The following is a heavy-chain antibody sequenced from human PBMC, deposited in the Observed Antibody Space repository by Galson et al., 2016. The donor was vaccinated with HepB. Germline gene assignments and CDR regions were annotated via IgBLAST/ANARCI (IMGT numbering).Heavy chain of an antibody. CDR3: ARPYTYYFGSGCYFDVLHYGMDV. Sequence: SLRLSCAASGFRFSDYNMSWVRQAPGRGLEWVAYISASSGTIYYADSVKGRFTISRDNANNSLSLQMNSLRAEDTAFYYCARPYTYYFGSGCYFDVLHYGMDVWGQGTAVTVSS. J-gene: IGHJ6*02. CDR1: GFRFSDYN. CDR2: ISASSGTI. D-gene: IGHD3-10*01. V-gene: IGHV3-48*01.